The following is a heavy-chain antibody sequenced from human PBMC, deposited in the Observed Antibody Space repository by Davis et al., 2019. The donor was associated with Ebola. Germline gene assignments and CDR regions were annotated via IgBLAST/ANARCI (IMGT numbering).Heavy chain of an antibody. V-gene: IGHV4-31*03. D-gene: IGHD4-11*01. CDR2: IYYSGST. CDR1: GGSISSGGYY. CDR3: ARAYTVTTSYFDY. J-gene: IGHJ4*02. Sequence: PSETLSLTCTVSGGSISSGGYYWSWIRQHPGKGLEWIGYIYYSGSTYYNPSLKSRVTISVDTSKNQFSLKLSSVTAADTAVYYCARAYTVTTSYFDYWGQGTLVTVSS.